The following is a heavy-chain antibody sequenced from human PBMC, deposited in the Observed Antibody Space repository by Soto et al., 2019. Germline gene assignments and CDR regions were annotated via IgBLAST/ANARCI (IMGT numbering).Heavy chain of an antibody. J-gene: IGHJ6*02. Sequence: QVQLVQSGAEVKKPGSSVKVSCKASGGTFSSYAISWVRQAPGQGLEWMGGIIPIFGTANYSQKFQGRVTITADESKSPAYMELSSLGSEETAVYYCARSQIVATKPGAYYYYYGMDVWGQGTTVTVSS. D-gene: IGHD5-12*01. V-gene: IGHV1-69*12. CDR2: IIPIFGTA. CDR1: GGTFSSYA. CDR3: ARSQIVATKPGAYYYYYGMDV.